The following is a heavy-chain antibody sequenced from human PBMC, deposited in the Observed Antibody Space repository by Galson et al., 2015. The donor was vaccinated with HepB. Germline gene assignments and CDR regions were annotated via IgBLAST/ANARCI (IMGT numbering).Heavy chain of an antibody. CDR1: GFIFSNYW. CDR2: IHSDGISS. J-gene: IGHJ4*02. Sequence: SLRLSCAASGFIFSNYWMHWVRQAPGKGLVWVSRIHSDGISSTYADSVKGRFTISRDNAKNTLYLQMNSLRAEDTAVYYCVRGPYATTVAGGPFDYWGQGPRSPSPQ. D-gene: IGHD6-19*01. CDR3: VRGPYATTVAGGPFDY. V-gene: IGHV3-74*01.